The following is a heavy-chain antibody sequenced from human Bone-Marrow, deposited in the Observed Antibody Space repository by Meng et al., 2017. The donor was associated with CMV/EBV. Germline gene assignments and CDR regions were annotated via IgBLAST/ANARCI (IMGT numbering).Heavy chain of an antibody. CDR1: GFTFTNAW. J-gene: IGHJ6*02. CDR3: TTHYSDSSGYRSGMDV. D-gene: IGHD3-22*01. V-gene: IGHV3-15*01. Sequence: GESLKISCAASGFTFTNAWMSWVRQTPGKGLEWVGRIKSESDGGTTDYAAPVKGRFTISRDDSKNTLYLQMNSLKIEDTAVYYCTTHYSDSSGYRSGMDVWGQGTTVTVSS. CDR2: IKSESDGGTT.